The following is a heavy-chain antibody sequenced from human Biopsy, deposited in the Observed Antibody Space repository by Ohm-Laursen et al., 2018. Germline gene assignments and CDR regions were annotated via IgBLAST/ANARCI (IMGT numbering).Heavy chain of an antibody. J-gene: IGHJ6*02. CDR3: AKDRYNYTPIGGFSMDV. D-gene: IGHD5-18*01. CDR1: GFTFNNYG. Sequence: SSLRLSCSASGFTFNNYGMQWVRQAPGKGLECVAFIFYDGSNTYYADSVKGRFTISRDNSRDTLYLQMSSLRAEDTAVYYCAKDRYNYTPIGGFSMDVWGQGTTVTVSS. CDR2: IFYDGSNT. V-gene: IGHV3-30*18.